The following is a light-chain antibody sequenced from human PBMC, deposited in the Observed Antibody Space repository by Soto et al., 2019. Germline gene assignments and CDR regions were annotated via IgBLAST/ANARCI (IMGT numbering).Light chain of an antibody. J-gene: IGKJ4*01. V-gene: IGKV3-20*01. Sequence: EIVLTQSPGTLSLSPGERATLSCRASQSVSSSYLAWYQQKPGQAPRLLIYGASSRATGIPDRFSDSGPGTDFTLTISRLEPEDFAVYYSQQYGSSPHTFGGGTKVEIK. CDR2: GAS. CDR1: QSVSSSY. CDR3: QQYGSSPHT.